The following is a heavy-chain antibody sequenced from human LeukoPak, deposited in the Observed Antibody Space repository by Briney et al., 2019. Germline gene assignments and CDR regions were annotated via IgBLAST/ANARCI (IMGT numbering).Heavy chain of an antibody. J-gene: IGHJ2*01. CDR3: AKSPSSGYYWYFDL. D-gene: IGHD3-22*01. V-gene: IGHV3-23*01. CDR1: GFTFNKYG. CDR2: ISGSGGST. Sequence: GGTLRLSCAASGFTFNKYGMSWVRQAPGKGLEWVSAISGSGGSTYYADSVKGRFTISRDNSKNTLYLQMNSLRAEDTAVYYCAKSPSSGYYWYFDLWGRGTLVTVSS.